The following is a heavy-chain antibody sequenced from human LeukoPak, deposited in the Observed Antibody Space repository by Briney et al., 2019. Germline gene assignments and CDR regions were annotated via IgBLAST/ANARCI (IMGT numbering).Heavy chain of an antibody. D-gene: IGHD6-19*01. Sequence: PSETLSLTCSVSGGSISISNYFWGWIRQPPGKGLEWIASRSSTGITHYYPSLESRISVSVETSQNQFSLMLTSLTAADTAVYYCAFSGWFWGAFDYWGQGILVTVSS. CDR1: GGSISISNYF. CDR3: AFSGWFWGAFDY. J-gene: IGHJ4*02. V-gene: IGHV4-39*01. CDR2: RSSTGIT.